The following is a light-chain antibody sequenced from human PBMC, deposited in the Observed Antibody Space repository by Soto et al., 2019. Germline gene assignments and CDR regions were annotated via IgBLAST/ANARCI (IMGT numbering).Light chain of an antibody. V-gene: IGKV1-5*03. Sequence: DIQMTQSPSTLSASVGDRVTITCRASQTINSWLAWYRQKPGKAPKLLIYKASYLQSWVPSTFSGSGSGTKFTLTIASLQTDDFATYYCQQYETFPGTFGPGTKVEIK. CDR2: KAS. J-gene: IGKJ1*01. CDR3: QQYETFPGT. CDR1: QTINSW.